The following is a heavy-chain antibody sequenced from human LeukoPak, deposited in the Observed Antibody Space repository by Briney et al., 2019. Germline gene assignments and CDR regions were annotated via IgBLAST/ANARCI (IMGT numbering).Heavy chain of an antibody. V-gene: IGHV1-18*01. CDR3: ARESSSYAFDL. D-gene: IGHD6-13*01. CDR1: GYTFTSYG. CDR2: ISGYNGNT. J-gene: IGHJ3*01. Sequence: GASMKVSCKASGYTFTSYGIIWVRQAPGQGLVWMGWISGYNGNTNYAQRLQARLTMTTDTSTRTAYMELRSLTSDDTAVYYCARESSSYAFDLWGQGTMVTASS.